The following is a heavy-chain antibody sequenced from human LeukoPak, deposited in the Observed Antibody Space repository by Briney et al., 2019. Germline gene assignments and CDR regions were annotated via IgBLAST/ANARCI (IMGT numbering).Heavy chain of an antibody. CDR1: GYSFTGYF. V-gene: IGHV1-2*02. Sequence: ASVKVSCKSSGYSFTGYFMHWVRQAPGQGLEWMGWIKLNSGDTNYEQKFQGRVTMTRDTSISTTYMEVSRLRSDDTAVYYCARDPGIAVSGKYLQHWGQGTLVTVSS. D-gene: IGHD6-19*01. J-gene: IGHJ1*01. CDR3: ARDPGIAVSGKYLQH. CDR2: IKLNSGDT.